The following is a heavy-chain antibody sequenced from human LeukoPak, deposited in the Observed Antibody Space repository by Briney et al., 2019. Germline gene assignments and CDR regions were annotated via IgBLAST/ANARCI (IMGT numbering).Heavy chain of an antibody. D-gene: IGHD6-19*01. V-gene: IGHV3-23*01. CDR3: AKDPLITVAGGQDY. CDR2: ISGSGGST. Sequence: GGSLRLSCAASGFTFSSYAMSWVRQAPGKGLEWVSAISGSGGSTYYADSVKGRFTISRDNSKNTLYLQMNSLRAEDTAVYYCAKDPLITVAGGQDYWGQGTLVTVSS. CDR1: GFTFSSYA. J-gene: IGHJ4*02.